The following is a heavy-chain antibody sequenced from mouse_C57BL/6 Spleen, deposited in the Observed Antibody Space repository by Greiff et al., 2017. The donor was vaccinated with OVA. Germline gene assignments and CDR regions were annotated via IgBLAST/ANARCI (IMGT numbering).Heavy chain of an antibody. Sequence: VQGVESGPELVKPGASVKISCKASGYAFSSSWMNWVKQRPGKGLEWIGRIYPGDGDTNYNGKFKGKATLTADKSSSTAYMQLSSLTSEDSAVYFCARDPIYAMDYWGQGTSVTVSS. CDR3: ARDPIYAMDY. J-gene: IGHJ4*01. CDR1: GYAFSSSW. V-gene: IGHV1-82*01. CDR2: IYPGDGDT.